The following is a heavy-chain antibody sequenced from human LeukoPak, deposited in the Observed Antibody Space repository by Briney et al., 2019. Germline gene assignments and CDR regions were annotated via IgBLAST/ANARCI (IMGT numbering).Heavy chain of an antibody. CDR1: GGSFSGYY. D-gene: IGHD1-1*01. J-gene: IGHJ4*02. Sequence: SETLSLTCAVYGGSFSGYYWSWIRQPPGKGLEWIGEINHSGSTYYNPSLKSRVTISVDTSKNQFSLKLSSVTAADTAVYYCARHWLERAQGYFDYWGQGTLVTVSS. V-gene: IGHV4-34*01. CDR3: ARHWLERAQGYFDY. CDR2: INHSGST.